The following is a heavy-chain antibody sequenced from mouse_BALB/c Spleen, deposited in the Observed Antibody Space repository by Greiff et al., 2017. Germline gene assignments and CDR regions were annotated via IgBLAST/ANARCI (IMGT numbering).Heavy chain of an antibody. V-gene: IGHV1-9*01. Sequence: QVQLQQSGAELMKPGASVKISCKATGYTFSSYWIEWVKQRPGHGLEWIGEILPGSGSTNYNEKFKGKATFTADTSSNTAYMQLSSLTSEDSAVYYCARGTDYGPLYYAMDYWGQGTSVTVSS. CDR2: ILPGSGST. D-gene: IGHD1-1*01. CDR3: ARGTDYGPLYYAMDY. CDR1: GYTFSSYW. J-gene: IGHJ4*01.